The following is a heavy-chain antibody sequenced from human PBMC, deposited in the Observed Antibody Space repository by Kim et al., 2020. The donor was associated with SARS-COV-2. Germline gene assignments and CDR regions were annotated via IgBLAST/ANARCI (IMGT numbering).Heavy chain of an antibody. V-gene: IGHV1-3*01. Sequence: TKYSQKFQGRDTITRDTSASTAYMELSSLRSEDTAVYYCAGEAYGGNLDYWGQGTLVTVSS. CDR3: AGEAYGGNLDY. CDR2: T. J-gene: IGHJ4*02. D-gene: IGHD2-15*01.